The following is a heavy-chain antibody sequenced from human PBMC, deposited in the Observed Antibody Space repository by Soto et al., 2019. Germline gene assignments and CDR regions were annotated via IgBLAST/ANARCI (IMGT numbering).Heavy chain of an antibody. J-gene: IGHJ6*02. CDR2: IISVFGTP. CDR1: GGSFSNYG. V-gene: IGHV1-69*12. D-gene: IGHD3-22*01. Sequence: QVQVVQSGAEVKKPGSSVKVSCKASGGSFSNYGINWVRQAPGQGLEWMGGIISVFGTPHYAQRFQDRVTITADESTSTVYMEVSSLTSDDTAVYYCARGDSTKIIVTTYYSLDVWGQGTTVTVS. CDR3: ARGDSTKIIVTTYYSLDV.